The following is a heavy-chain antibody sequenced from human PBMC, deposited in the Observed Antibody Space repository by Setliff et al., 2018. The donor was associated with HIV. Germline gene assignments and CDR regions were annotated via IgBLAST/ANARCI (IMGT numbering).Heavy chain of an antibody. D-gene: IGHD3-9*01. CDR3: VRDRDWAFDY. Sequence: ETLRLSCAASGFTFSSYSMNWVRQAPGKGLEWISYNGIINGAKHYADSMEGRFTISRDDAKNSLYLQMDSLRAEDTAVYYCVRDRDWAFDYWGQGILVTV. CDR2: NGIINGAK. J-gene: IGHJ4*02. CDR1: GFTFSSYS. V-gene: IGHV3-48*01.